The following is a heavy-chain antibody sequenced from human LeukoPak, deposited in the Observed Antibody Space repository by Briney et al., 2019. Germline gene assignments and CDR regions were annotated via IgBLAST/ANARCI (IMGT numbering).Heavy chain of an antibody. CDR2: INWSGGST. CDR3: ARAPITSPFYFDY. Sequence: GGSLRLSCTASGFAFDEHGMSWVRQVPGKGLEWVSGINWSGGSTGYADPLRGRLTISRDNVKNSLYLQMDSLRAEDTALYYCARAPITSPFYFDYWGQGTLVTVSS. D-gene: IGHD2-2*01. J-gene: IGHJ4*02. V-gene: IGHV3-20*04. CDR1: GFAFDEHG.